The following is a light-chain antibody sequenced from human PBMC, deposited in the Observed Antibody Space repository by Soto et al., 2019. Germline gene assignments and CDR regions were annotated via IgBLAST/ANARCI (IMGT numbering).Light chain of an antibody. CDR3: QQSFRTPYT. V-gene: IGKV1-39*01. CDR1: QTINKN. CDR2: SAS. J-gene: IGKJ2*01. Sequence: DIQMTQSPSSLSASVGDRVTITCRASQTINKNLNWYQQKPGQAPNLLIYSASDFQSGVPSRFSGSGSGTEFTLTISGLQPEDSATYYCQQSFRTPYTFGQGTDLEI.